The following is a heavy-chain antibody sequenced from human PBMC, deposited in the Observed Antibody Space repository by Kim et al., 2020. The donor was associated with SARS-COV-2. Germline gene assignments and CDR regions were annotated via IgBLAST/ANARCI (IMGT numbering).Heavy chain of an antibody. CDR1: GGSISSGDYY. D-gene: IGHD3-22*01. V-gene: IGHV4-30-4*01. Sequence: SETLSLTCTVSGGSISSGDYYWSWIRQPPEKGLEWIGYIYYSGSTYYNPSLKSRVTISVDTSKNQFSLKLSSVTAADTAVYYCARARSITMIVVVIDAFDIWGQGTMVTVSS. J-gene: IGHJ3*02. CDR3: ARARSITMIVVVIDAFDI. CDR2: IYYSGST.